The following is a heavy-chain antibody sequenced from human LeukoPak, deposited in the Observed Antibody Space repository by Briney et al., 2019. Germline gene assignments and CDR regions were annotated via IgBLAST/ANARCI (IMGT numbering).Heavy chain of an antibody. D-gene: IGHD3-9*01. J-gene: IGHJ4*02. CDR3: AKGLTGYYSAFDY. Sequence: PRGSLRLSCAASGFTFSSYAMSWVRQAPGKGLEWVSAISGSGGSTYYADSVKGRFTISRDNSKNTLYLQMNSLRAEDTAVYYCAKGLTGYYSAFDYWGQGTLVTVSS. CDR1: GFTFSSYA. CDR2: ISGSGGST. V-gene: IGHV3-23*01.